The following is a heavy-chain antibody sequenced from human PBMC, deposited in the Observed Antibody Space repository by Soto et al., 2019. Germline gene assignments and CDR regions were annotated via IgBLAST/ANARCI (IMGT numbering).Heavy chain of an antibody. Sequence: QVQLMQSGAEVKKPGSSVKVSCKASGGTFSSYAISWVRQAPGQGLEWMGGVIPIFGTANYAQKFQSRVTSTADESTSTAYMELSSLRSEDTAVYYCARHPVDITMAASGFDPWGQGTLVTVSS. CDR3: ARHPVDITMAASGFDP. V-gene: IGHV1-69*01. D-gene: IGHD3-10*01. J-gene: IGHJ5*02. CDR2: VIPIFGTA. CDR1: GGTFSSYA.